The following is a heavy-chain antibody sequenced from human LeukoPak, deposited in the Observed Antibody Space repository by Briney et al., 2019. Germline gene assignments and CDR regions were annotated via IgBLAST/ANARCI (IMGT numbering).Heavy chain of an antibody. J-gene: IGHJ4*02. CDR1: GGSFSGYY. V-gene: IGHV4-34*01. CDR2: INHSGST. D-gene: IGHD5-18*01. CDR3: ARVPGGYSYGPMIFDY. Sequence: SETLSLTCAVYGGSFSGYYWSWIRQPPGKGLEWIGEINHSGSTNYNPSLKSRVTISVDTSKNQFSLKLSSVTAADTAVYYCARVPGGYSYGPMIFDYWGQGTLVTVSS.